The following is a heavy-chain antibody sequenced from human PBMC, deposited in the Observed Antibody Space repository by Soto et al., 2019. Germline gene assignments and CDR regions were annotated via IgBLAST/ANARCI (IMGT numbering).Heavy chain of an antibody. CDR1: GGSISSYY. V-gene: IGHV4-59*01. CDR2: IYYSGST. J-gene: IGHJ4*02. D-gene: IGHD3-3*01. Sequence: PSETLSLTCTVSGGSISSYYWSWIRQPPGKGLEWIGYIYYSGSTNYNPSLKSRVTISVDTSKNQFSLKLSSVTAADTAVYYCARDFWSGYRFDYWGQGTLVTVS. CDR3: ARDFWSGYRFDY.